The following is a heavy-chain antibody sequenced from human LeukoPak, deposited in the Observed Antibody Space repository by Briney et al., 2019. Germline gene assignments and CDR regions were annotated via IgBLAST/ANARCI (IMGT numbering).Heavy chain of an antibody. CDR3: ARGQRGYSYGYGSGY. V-gene: IGHV1-69*05. CDR2: IIPIFGTA. CDR1: GGTFSSYA. D-gene: IGHD5-18*01. J-gene: IGHJ4*02. Sequence: SVKVSCKASGGTFSSYAISWVRQAPGQGLEWMGGIIPIFGTANYAQKFQGRVTITTDESTSTAYMELSSLRSEDTAVYYCARGQRGYSYGYGSGYWGQGTLVTVSS.